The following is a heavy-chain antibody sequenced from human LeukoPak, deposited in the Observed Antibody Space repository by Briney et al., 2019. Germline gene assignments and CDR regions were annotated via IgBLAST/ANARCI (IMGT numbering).Heavy chain of an antibody. J-gene: IGHJ4*02. CDR1: GFAFSSYA. CDR2: ISYDGSNK. V-gene: IGHV3-30*04. CDR3: ANSGEYYFDY. D-gene: IGHD1-26*01. Sequence: QTGGSLRLSCAASGFAFSSYAMHWVRQAPGKGLEWVAVISYDGSNKYYADSVKGRFTISRDNSKNTLYLQMNSLRAEDTAVYCCANSGEYYFDYWGQGTLVTVSS.